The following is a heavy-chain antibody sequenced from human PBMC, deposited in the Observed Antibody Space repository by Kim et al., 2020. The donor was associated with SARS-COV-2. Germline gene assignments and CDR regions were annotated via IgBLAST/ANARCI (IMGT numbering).Heavy chain of an antibody. CDR3: AASRREPTIFGVVIRREFDY. D-gene: IGHD3-3*01. J-gene: IGHJ4*02. CDR2: INHSGST. V-gene: IGHV4-34*01. Sequence: SETLSLTCAVYGGSFSGYYWSWIRQPPGKGLEWIGEINHSGSTNYNPSLKSRVTISVDTSKNQFSLKLSSVTAADTAVCNCAASRREPTIFGVVIRREFDYWGQGTLVTVSS. CDR1: GGSFSGYY.